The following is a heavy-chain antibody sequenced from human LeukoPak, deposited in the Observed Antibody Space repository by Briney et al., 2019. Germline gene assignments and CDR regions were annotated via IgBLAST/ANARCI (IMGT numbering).Heavy chain of an antibody. CDR3: ARHKSWWELHAFDI. D-gene: IGHD4-23*01. CDR1: TGSISSSSSD. V-gene: IGHV4-39*01. J-gene: IGHJ3*02. Sequence: SQTLSLTCPVCTGSISSSSSDWGWIRQSPGKGLEWIGSIFYRGSTYYNPSLKSRVTISIDTSKNQFSLKLSSVIAADTAVYYCARHKSWWELHAFDIWGQGTLVTVSS. CDR2: IFYRGST.